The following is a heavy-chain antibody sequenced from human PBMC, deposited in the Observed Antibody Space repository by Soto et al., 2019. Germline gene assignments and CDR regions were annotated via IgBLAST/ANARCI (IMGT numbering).Heavy chain of an antibody. CDR3: ARSQDSSGYWNNCFDP. V-gene: IGHV1-69*13. CDR2: IIPLFGTA. CDR1: GVTFSTYT. Sequence: SVKVSCKACGVTFSTYTMTWVRQAPGQGLEWMGGIIPLFGTANYAQKFQGRVTITADESTSTVYMELSSLRSEDTAVYYCARSQDSSGYWNNCFDPWGQGTLVTVSS. J-gene: IGHJ5*02. D-gene: IGHD3-22*01.